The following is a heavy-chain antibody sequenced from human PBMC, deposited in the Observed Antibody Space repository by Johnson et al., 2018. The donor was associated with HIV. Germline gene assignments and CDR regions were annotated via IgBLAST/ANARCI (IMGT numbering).Heavy chain of an antibody. Sequence: DVQLVESGGGLIQPGGSLRLSCAVSGFSVSSNYMSWVRQAPGKGPEWVSVIYSGGSTYYADSVKGRFTISRDNSKNTLYLQTTSRRAEDTAVYYCARDRAYGLAWGWAFDIWGQGTMVTVSS. D-gene: IGHD6-19*01. CDR1: GFSVSSNY. CDR3: ARDRAYGLAWGWAFDI. J-gene: IGHJ3*02. CDR2: IYSGGST. V-gene: IGHV3-66*03.